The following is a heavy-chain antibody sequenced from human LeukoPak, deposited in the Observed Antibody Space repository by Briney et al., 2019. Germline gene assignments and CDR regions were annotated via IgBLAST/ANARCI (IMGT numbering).Heavy chain of an antibody. V-gene: IGHV3-30*02. Sequence: GGSLRLSCAASGFTFSSYGMHWVRQAPGKGLEWVAFIRYDGSNKYYADSLKGRFTISRDNSKNTLYLQMNSLRAEDTAVYYCAKDLWTSTLDYWGQGTLVTVSS. CDR3: AKDLWTSTLDY. CDR1: GFTFSSYG. J-gene: IGHJ4*02. CDR2: IRYDGSNK. D-gene: IGHD2/OR15-2a*01.